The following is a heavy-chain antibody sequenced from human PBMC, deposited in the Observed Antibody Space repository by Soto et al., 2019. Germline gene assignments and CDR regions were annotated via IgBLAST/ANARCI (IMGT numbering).Heavy chain of an antibody. CDR1: GYTFTSYD. CDR2: MNPNSGNT. J-gene: IGHJ6*02. V-gene: IGHV1-8*01. Sequence: QVQLVQSGAEVKKPGASVKVSCKASGYTFTSYDINWVRQATGQGLEWMGWMNPNSGNTGYAQKFQGRVTMTRNTSISTDYMELSSLRSEDTAVYYCARGWDSSGYYYYYYGMDVWGQGTTVTVSS. D-gene: IGHD3-22*01. CDR3: ARGWDSSGYYYYYYGMDV.